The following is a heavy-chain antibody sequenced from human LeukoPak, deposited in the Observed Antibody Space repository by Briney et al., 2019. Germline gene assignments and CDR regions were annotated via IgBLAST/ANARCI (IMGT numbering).Heavy chain of an antibody. Sequence: GGSLRLSCAASGFTFSSYAMSWVRQAPGKGLEWVSAISGSGGSTHYADSVKGRFTVSRDNAKNSLYLQMNSLRVEDTAVYYCATSSFYGQLWGQGTLVTVSS. CDR3: ATSSFYGQL. D-gene: IGHD2/OR15-2a*01. CDR2: ISGSGGST. CDR1: GFTFSSYA. J-gene: IGHJ1*01. V-gene: IGHV3-23*01.